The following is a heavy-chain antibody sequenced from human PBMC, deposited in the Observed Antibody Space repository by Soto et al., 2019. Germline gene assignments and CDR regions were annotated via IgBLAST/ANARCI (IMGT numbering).Heavy chain of an antibody. CDR3: ASGKSQMSQDRMGFYYYMDV. J-gene: IGHJ6*03. CDR1: GAAFSNYT. D-gene: IGHD1-1*01. Sequence: QVQLVQSGADVKKPGSSVKISCTASGAAFSNYTFTWVRRAPGQGLEWVGRVIPLLDASNYAEKFQDRVTISAYRSTNTVYMELSGLRSEDSAIYYCASGKSQMSQDRMGFYYYMDVWGKGTTVTVSS. CDR2: VIPLLDAS. V-gene: IGHV1-69*08.